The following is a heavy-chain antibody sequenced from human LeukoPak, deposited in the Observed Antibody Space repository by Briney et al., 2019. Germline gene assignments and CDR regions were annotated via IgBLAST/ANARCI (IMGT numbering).Heavy chain of an antibody. CDR1: GFAFSHHA. CDR3: TKDVTKRYCGSTNCYGSRLFDY. Sequence: PGGSLRLSCAASGFAFSHHAMHWVRQAPGQGLQWVAFIRFDGSKTYYADSVKGRFTISRDNINNTLYLQMNSLRPDDTAVYYCTKDVTKRYCGSTNCYGSRLFDYWGQGTLVPVSS. CDR2: IRFDGSKT. D-gene: IGHD2-2*01. J-gene: IGHJ4*02. V-gene: IGHV3-30*02.